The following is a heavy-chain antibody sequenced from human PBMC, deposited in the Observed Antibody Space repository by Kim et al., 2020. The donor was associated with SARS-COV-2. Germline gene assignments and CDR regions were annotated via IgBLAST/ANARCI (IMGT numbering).Heavy chain of an antibody. J-gene: IGHJ4*02. Sequence: GGSLRLSCAASGFTVNNNYMSWVRQAPGKGLEWVSGIYSGGSTYYADSVKGRFTISRDNSKNTLYLQMNSLRAEDTAVYYCAKRTPNSGHYYWGQGTLVTVSS. CDR1: GFTVNNNY. D-gene: IGHD3-22*01. CDR3: AKRTPNSGHYY. CDR2: IYSGGST. V-gene: IGHV3-53*01.